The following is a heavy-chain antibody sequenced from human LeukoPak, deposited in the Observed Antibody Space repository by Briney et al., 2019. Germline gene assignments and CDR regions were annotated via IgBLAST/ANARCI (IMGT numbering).Heavy chain of an antibody. V-gene: IGHV3-73*01. Sequence: AGSLRLSCAASGFTFSGSAMHWVRQASGKGLEWVGRIRSKANSYATAYAASVKGRFTISRDDSKNTAYLQMNSLKTEDTAVYYCTGDSDSSGYYYFDYWGQGTLVTVSS. D-gene: IGHD3-22*01. CDR1: GFTFSGSA. CDR3: TGDSDSSGYYYFDY. J-gene: IGHJ4*02. CDR2: IRSKANSYAT.